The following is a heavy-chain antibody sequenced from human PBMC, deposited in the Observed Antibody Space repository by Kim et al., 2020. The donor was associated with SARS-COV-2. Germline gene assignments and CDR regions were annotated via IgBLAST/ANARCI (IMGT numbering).Heavy chain of an antibody. V-gene: IGHV4-59*09. J-gene: IGHJ5*02. Sequence: YSGSTNYTPSLKSRVTISVDTSKNQFSLKLSSVTAADTAVYYCARGWFDPWGQGTLVTVSS. CDR3: ARGWFDP. CDR2: YSGST.